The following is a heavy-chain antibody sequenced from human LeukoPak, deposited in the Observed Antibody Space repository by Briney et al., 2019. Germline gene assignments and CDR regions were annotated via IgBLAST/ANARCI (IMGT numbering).Heavy chain of an antibody. CDR3: ARPGPYYYDSSGYPPRSWGYYFDY. Sequence: PGGSLRLSCAASGFTFSSYAMHWVRQAPGKGLEWVAVISYDGSNKYYADSVKGRFTISRDNSKNTLYLQMNSLRAEDTAVYYCARPGPYYYDSSGYPPRSWGYYFDYWGQGTLVTVSS. CDR2: ISYDGSNK. CDR1: GFTFSSYA. D-gene: IGHD3-22*01. J-gene: IGHJ4*02. V-gene: IGHV3-30*04.